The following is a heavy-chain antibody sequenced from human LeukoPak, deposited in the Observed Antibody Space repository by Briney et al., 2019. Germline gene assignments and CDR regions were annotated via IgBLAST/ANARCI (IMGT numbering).Heavy chain of an antibody. CDR3: AKVGSSWFPVVYFDY. D-gene: IGHD6-13*01. V-gene: IGHV3-23*01. Sequence: PGGSLRLSCAASGFTFSSYAMSWVRQAPGKGLEWVSVISGNGGSTYYADSVKGRFTISRDNSKNTLYLQMNSLRADDTAVYYCAKVGSSWFPVVYFDYWGQGTLVTVSS. CDR1: GFTFSSYA. CDR2: ISGNGGST. J-gene: IGHJ4*02.